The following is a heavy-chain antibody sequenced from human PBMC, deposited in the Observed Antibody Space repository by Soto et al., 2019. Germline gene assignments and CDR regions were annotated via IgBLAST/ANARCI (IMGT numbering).Heavy chain of an antibody. D-gene: IGHD5-18*01. CDR3: AKEDSLLGIQLFS. Sequence: GGSLRLSCAASGFTFSSYGMHWVRQAPGKGLEWVAVISYDGSNKYYADSVKGRFTISRDNSKNTLYLQMNSLRAEDTAVYYCAKEDSLLGIQLFSWGQGTLVTVSS. CDR1: GFTFSSYG. CDR2: ISYDGSNK. V-gene: IGHV3-30*18. J-gene: IGHJ5*02.